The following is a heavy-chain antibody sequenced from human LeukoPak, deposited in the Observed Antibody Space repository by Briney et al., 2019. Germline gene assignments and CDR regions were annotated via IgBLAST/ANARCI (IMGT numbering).Heavy chain of an antibody. Sequence: ASVKVSCKASGYTFTCYYMHWVRQAPGQGLEWMGWINPNSGGTNYAQKFQGRVTMTRDTSISTAYMELSRLRSDDTAVYYCARGNYITHNWFDPWGQGSLVTVS. CDR3: ARGNYITHNWFDP. V-gene: IGHV1-2*02. D-gene: IGHD1-7*01. J-gene: IGHJ5*02. CDR2: INPNSGGT. CDR1: GYTFTCYY.